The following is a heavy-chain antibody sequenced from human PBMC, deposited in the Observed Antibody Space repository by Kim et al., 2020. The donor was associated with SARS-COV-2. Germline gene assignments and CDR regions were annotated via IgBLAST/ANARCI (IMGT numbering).Heavy chain of an antibody. CDR3: ARDSHGMDV. CDR2: GNP. J-gene: IGHJ6*02. Sequence: GNPTYAQGFTVRFVSSLDTSVNTAYLQISSLKAEDTAVYYCARDSHGMDVWGQGTTVTVSS. V-gene: IGHV7-4-1*02.